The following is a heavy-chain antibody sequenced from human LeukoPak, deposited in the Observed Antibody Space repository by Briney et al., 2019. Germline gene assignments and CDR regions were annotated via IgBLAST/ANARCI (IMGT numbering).Heavy chain of an antibody. D-gene: IGHD4-17*01. CDR1: GFTFSNAW. V-gene: IGHV3-15*01. J-gene: IGHJ4*02. CDR2: IKSKTDGGTT. CDR3: TTELYWTYGDYGVEDY. Sequence: KSGGSLRLSCASSGFTFSNAWMSWVRQAPGKGLEWVGRIKSKTDGGTTDYAAPVKGRFTISRDDSKNTLYLQMNSLKTEDTAVYYCTTELYWTYGDYGVEDYWGQGTQVTVSS.